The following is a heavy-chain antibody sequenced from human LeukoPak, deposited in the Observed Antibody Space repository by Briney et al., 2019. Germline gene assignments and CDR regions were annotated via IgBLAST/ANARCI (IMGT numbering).Heavy chain of an antibody. V-gene: IGHV1-69*04. J-gene: IGHJ6*02. D-gene: IGHD3-3*01. Sequence: ASVTVSCKASGGTFSSYAISWVRQAPGQGLEWMGRIIPILGIANYAQKFQGRVTITADKSTSTAYMELSSLRSEDTAVYYCARGFGITIFGSDYYGMDVWGQGTTVTVSS. CDR2: IIPILGIA. CDR1: GGTFSSYA. CDR3: ARGFGITIFGSDYYGMDV.